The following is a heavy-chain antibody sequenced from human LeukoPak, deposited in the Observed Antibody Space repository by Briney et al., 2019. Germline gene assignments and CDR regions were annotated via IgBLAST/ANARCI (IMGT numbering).Heavy chain of an antibody. CDR2: INSDGSST. V-gene: IGHV3-74*01. CDR3: ARGTGYSGSLGP. D-gene: IGHD1-26*01. J-gene: IGHJ5*02. Sequence: GGSLRLSCAASGFTFSSYWMHWVRQAPGKGLVWVSRINSDGSSTSYADSVKGRFTISRDDAKNTLYLQMNSLRAEDTAVYYCARGTGYSGSLGPWGQGTLVTVSS. CDR1: GFTFSSYW.